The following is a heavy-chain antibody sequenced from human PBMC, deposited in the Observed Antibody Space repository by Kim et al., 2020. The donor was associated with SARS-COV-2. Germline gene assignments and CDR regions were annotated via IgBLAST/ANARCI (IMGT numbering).Heavy chain of an antibody. V-gene: IGHV3-74*01. Sequence: SYADSVKGRFTISRDNAKNTLYLQMNSLRAEDTAVYYCARVPRVSFFDYWGQGTLVTVSS. J-gene: IGHJ4*02. D-gene: IGHD1-26*01. CDR3: ARVPRVSFFDY.